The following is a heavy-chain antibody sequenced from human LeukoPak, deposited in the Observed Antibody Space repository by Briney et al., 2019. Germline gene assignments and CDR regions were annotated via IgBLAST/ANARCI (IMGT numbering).Heavy chain of an antibody. CDR2: ISSSSSYI. Sequence: GGSLRLSCAASGFTFSSYSMNWVRQAPGKGLEWVSSISSSSSYIYYADSVKGRFTISRDNAKNSLYLQMNSLRAEDTAVYYCARPIYGDYVAAFDYWGQGTLVTVSS. D-gene: IGHD4-17*01. CDR3: ARPIYGDYVAAFDY. CDR1: GFTFSSYS. V-gene: IGHV3-21*01. J-gene: IGHJ4*02.